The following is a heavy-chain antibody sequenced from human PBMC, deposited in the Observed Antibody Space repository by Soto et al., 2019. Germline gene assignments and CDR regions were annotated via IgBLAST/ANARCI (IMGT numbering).Heavy chain of an antibody. J-gene: IGHJ6*02. CDR3: ARDRPRLLWFGEFRRSGGMDV. D-gene: IGHD3-10*01. CDR1: GYTFTGYY. CDR2: INPNSGGT. V-gene: IGHV1-2*02. Sequence: ASVKVSCKASGYTFTGYYMHWVRQAPGQGLEWMGWINPNSGGTNYAQKFQGRVTMTRDTSISTAYMELSRLRSDDTAVYYCARDRPRLLWFGEFRRSGGMDVWVQGTTVTVSS.